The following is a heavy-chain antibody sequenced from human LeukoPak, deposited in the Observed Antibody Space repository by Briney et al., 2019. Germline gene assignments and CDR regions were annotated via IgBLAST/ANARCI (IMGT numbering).Heavy chain of an antibody. CDR3: ARDRVGATRG. CDR2: ISSSSSYI. Sequence: GGSLRLSCAAPGFTFSSYSMNWVRQAPGKGLEWVSSISSSSSYIYYADSVKGRFTISRDNAKNSLYLQMNSLRAEDTAVYYCARDRVGATRGWGQGTLVTVSS. CDR1: GFTFSSYS. D-gene: IGHD1-26*01. V-gene: IGHV3-21*01. J-gene: IGHJ4*02.